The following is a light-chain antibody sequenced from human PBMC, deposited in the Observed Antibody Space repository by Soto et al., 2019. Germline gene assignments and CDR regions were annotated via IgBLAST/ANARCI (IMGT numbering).Light chain of an antibody. Sequence: DIQMTQSPSSVSASVGXXVTISCRASQDXXXXLXWHNQKPGEAPNLLIFSASSLQSGVPSKFSGSGSGTDFTLTITTLQPEDVATYYCQQAHSFPLTFGPGTKVDLK. CDR3: QQAHSFPLT. J-gene: IGKJ3*01. CDR2: SAS. CDR1: QDXXXX. V-gene: IGKV1-12*01.